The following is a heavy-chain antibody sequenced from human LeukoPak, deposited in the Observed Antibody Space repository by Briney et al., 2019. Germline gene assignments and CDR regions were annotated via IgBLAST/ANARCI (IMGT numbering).Heavy chain of an antibody. CDR1: GFTFSSYS. J-gene: IGHJ6*03. CDR2: IKQDGSEK. Sequence: SGGSLRLSCAASGFTFSSYSMNWVRQAPGKGLEWVANIKQDGSEKYYVDSVKGRFTISRDNAKNSLYLQMNSLRAEDTAVYYCARDQTPDYYYYYMDVWGKGTTVTVSS. CDR3: ARDQTPDYYYYYMDV. V-gene: IGHV3-7*01.